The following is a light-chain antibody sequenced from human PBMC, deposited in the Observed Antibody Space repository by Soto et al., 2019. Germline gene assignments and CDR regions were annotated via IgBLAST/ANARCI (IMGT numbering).Light chain of an antibody. CDR1: QSISNY. J-gene: IGKJ1*01. CDR2: AAS. Sequence: DIQMTQYTSSLSASVGDRVTITCRASQSISNYLNWYQQKPGKSPKLLIYAASSLQSGVPSRFSGSGSGTDFTLTISSLQPEDFATYYCQQSYSTPWTFGQGTKVDIK. CDR3: QQSYSTPWT. V-gene: IGKV1-39*01.